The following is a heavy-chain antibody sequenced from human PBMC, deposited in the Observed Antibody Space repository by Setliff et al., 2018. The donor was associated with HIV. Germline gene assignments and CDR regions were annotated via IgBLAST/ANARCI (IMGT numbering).Heavy chain of an antibody. CDR1: GGSISSSSYY. D-gene: IGHD6-13*01. J-gene: IGHJ6*03. CDR3: ARGRYRSRWYASDHYYIDV. Sequence: ASETLSLTCIVSGGSISSSSYYWGWIRQPPGKGLEWIGTVYYSGSTYYNPSLKSRVTISVDTSKNQFSLKLRSVTAADTALYYCARGRYRSRWYASDHYYIDVWGKGTTVTVSS. V-gene: IGHV4-39*01. CDR2: VYYSGST.